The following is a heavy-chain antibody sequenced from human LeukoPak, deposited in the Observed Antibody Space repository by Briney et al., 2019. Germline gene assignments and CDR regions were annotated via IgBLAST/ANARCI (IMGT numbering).Heavy chain of an antibody. CDR2: IIPILGIA. J-gene: IGHJ3*02. CDR1: GGTFSSYA. Sequence: SVKVSCKASGGTFSSYAISWVRQAPGQGLEWMGRIIPILGIANYTQKFQGRVTITADKSTSTAYMELSSLRSEDTAVYYCARGLDIVVVVAATTLGAFDIWGQGTMVTVSS. V-gene: IGHV1-69*04. D-gene: IGHD2-15*01. CDR3: ARGLDIVVVVAATTLGAFDI.